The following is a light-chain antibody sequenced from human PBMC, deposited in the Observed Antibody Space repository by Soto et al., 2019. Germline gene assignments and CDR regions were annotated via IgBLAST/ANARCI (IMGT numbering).Light chain of an antibody. V-gene: IGLV3-1*01. CDR3: QAWDTSTAV. CDR1: KLGDKY. J-gene: IGLJ2*01. Sequence: SYELTQPPSVSVSPGQTASITCSGDKLGDKYTSWYQQKPGQSPLLVIYQDSKRPSGIPERFSGTNSGNTATLTISGTQAMDEADYYCQAWDTSTAVFGGGTKLTVL. CDR2: QDS.